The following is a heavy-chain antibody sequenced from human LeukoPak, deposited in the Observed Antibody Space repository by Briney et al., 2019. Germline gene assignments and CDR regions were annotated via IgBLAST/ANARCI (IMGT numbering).Heavy chain of an antibody. D-gene: IGHD4-17*01. J-gene: IGHJ4*02. V-gene: IGHV4-59*01. CDR2: IYYSGST. CDR3: ARTGSTVTMLYPFDH. CDR1: GASIRSYY. Sequence: PSETLSLTCTVSGASIRSYYWNWLRQPPGKGLEWIGYIYYSGSTNYNPSLKSRVSISVDTSKNQFSLKLSSVTAADTAVYYCARTGSTVTMLYPFDHWGQGTLVTVSS.